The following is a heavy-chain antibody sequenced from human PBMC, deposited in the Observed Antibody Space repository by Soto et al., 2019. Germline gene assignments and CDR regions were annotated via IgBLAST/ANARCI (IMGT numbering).Heavy chain of an antibody. V-gene: IGHV4-59*01. J-gene: IGHJ4*02. D-gene: IGHD6-19*01. Sequence: QVQLQESGPGLVKPSETLSLTCTVSGGSISSYYWSWSRQPPGKGLEWIGYIYYSGSTNYNPSLKSRVTISVNTSKNQSSLKPTSVTAADTAVYYCARVSSGWWYFDYLGQGTLVTVSS. CDR3: ARVSSGWWYFDY. CDR2: IYYSGST. CDR1: GGSISSYY.